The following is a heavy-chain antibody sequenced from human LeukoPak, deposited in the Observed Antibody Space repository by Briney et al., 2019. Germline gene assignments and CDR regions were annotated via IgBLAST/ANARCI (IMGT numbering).Heavy chain of an antibody. V-gene: IGHV5-51*01. J-gene: IGHJ3*02. CDR1: GCSFTSYW. CDR3: ARWRDCGGDCYSGSDDAFDI. D-gene: IGHD2-21*02. CDR2: IYPGDSDT. Sequence: GESLEISCKGSGCSFTSYWIGWVRQMPGKGLEWMGIIYPGDSDTRYSPSFQGQVTISADKSISTAYLQWSSLKASDTAMYYCARWRDCGGDCYSGSDDAFDIWGQGTMVTVSS.